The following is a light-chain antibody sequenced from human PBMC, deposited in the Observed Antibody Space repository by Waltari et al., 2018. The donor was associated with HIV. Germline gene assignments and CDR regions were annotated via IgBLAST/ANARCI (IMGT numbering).Light chain of an antibody. Sequence: QSALAQPASVSGSPGQSITIPCTGSNSDVGAYNYVSWYRQHPGKAPKLMIYEVTSRPSGVSNRFSGSKSGNTASLTISGLQTEDEADYYCTSFTTTFTVVFGGGTRVTVL. CDR2: EVT. J-gene: IGLJ2*01. CDR1: NSDVGAYNY. V-gene: IGLV2-14*01. CDR3: TSFTTTFTVV.